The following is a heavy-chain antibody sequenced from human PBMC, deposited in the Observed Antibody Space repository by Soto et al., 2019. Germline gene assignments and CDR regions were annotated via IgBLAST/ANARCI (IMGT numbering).Heavy chain of an antibody. V-gene: IGHV4-34*01. CDR2: INHSGST. D-gene: IGHD3-10*01. Sequence: PSETLSLTCAFYCGSFIGYYWSWIRQPPGKGLEWIGEINHSGSTNYNPSLKSRVTISVDTSKNQFSLKLSSVTAADTAVYYCARVITMVRGVIIAAFYDYWGQGTLVTVSS. CDR1: CGSFIGYY. CDR3: ARVITMVRGVIIAAFYDY. J-gene: IGHJ4*02.